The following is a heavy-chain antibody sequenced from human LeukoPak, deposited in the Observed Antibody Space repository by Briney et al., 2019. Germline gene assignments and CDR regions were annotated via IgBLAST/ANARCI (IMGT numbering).Heavy chain of an antibody. D-gene: IGHD6-19*01. Sequence: ASVKVSCRASGYTFTGFYIHWVRQAPGQGLEWMGWINPNSGGTNYAQKFQGRVTMTRDTSISTAYMELSRLRSDDTAVYYCARDLSRWLVRDAFDIWGQGTMVTVSS. J-gene: IGHJ3*02. V-gene: IGHV1-2*02. CDR3: ARDLSRWLVRDAFDI. CDR2: INPNSGGT. CDR1: GYTFTGFY.